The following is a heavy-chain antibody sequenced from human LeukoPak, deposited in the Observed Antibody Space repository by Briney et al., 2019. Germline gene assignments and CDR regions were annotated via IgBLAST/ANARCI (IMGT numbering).Heavy chain of an antibody. CDR1: GFTFSTYA. CDR3: AKGASGYVRTFVY. Sequence: QTGGSLRLSCAASGFTFSTYAMSWVRQAPGKGLEWVSAISGSGGSTYYADSVKGRFTISRDNSKNTLYLQMNSLRAEDTAVYYCAKGASGYVRTFVYWGQGTLVTVSS. J-gene: IGHJ4*02. V-gene: IGHV3-23*01. CDR2: ISGSGGST. D-gene: IGHD5-12*01.